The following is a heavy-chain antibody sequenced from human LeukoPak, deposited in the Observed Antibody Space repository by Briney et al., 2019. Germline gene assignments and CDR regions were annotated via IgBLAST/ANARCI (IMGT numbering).Heavy chain of an antibody. CDR3: ARTKGCCTSTSCPGGMDV. J-gene: IGHJ6*02. V-gene: IGHV1-2*02. Sequence: ASVKVSCKASVYTFTGHYMQWVRSAPGQGLEWMGWSKPNIGGPNYAQKFQGRVIMTRDTSISTAYMVLRRLTSDDTAVYYCARTKGCCTSTSCPGGMDVWGQGTTVTVS. D-gene: IGHD2-2*01. CDR1: VYTFTGHY. CDR2: SKPNIGGP.